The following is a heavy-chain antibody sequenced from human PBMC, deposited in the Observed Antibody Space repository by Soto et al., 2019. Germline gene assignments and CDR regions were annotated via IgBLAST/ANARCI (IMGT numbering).Heavy chain of an antibody. CDR1: GFTFSSYA. D-gene: IGHD2-15*01. CDR3: AKQPGRVAASQYYYYMDV. CDR2: ISGSGGST. J-gene: IGHJ6*03. V-gene: IGHV3-23*01. Sequence: GGSLRLSCAASGFTFSSYAMSWVRQAPGKGLEWVSAISGSGGSTYYADSVKGRFTISRDNSKNTLYLQMNSLRAEATAVYYCAKQPGRVAASQYYYYMDVWGKGTTVTVSS.